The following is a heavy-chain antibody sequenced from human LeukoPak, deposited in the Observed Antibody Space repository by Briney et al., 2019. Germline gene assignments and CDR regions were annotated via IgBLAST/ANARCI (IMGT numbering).Heavy chain of an antibody. V-gene: IGHV3-21*01. CDR3: ARDEGVSFDY. Sequence: PGGSLRLSCAASGFTFSSHNMNWVRQAPMKGLEWVSSIGTDGSYIYYADSVQGRFTISRDNAKNSLFLQMNSLRAEDTAVYYCARDEGVSFDYWGQGILVTVSS. J-gene: IGHJ4*02. CDR2: IGTDGSYI. CDR1: GFTFSSHN.